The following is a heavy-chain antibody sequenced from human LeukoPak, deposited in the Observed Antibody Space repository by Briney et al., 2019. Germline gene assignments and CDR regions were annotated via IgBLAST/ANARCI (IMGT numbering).Heavy chain of an antibody. D-gene: IGHD2-2*01. CDR2: ISGSGGST. V-gene: IGHV3-23*01. Sequence: PGGSLRLSCAASGFTFSSYAMSWVRQAPGKGLEWVSAISGSGGSTYYADSVKGRFTISRDNSKNTLYLQMNSLRAEDTAVYYCAKTDTVVVPAAMRGYYFDYWGQGTLVTVSS. CDR1: GFTFSSYA. CDR3: AKTDTVVVPAAMRGYYFDY. J-gene: IGHJ4*02.